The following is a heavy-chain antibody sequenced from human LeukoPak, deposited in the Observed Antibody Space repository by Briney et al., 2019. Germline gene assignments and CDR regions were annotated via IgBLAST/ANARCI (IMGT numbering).Heavy chain of an antibody. V-gene: IGHV3-23*01. CDR2: ISGSGGST. J-gene: IGHJ4*02. CDR1: GFTFSSYA. D-gene: IGHD6-13*01. Sequence: GGSLRLSCAASGFTFSSYAMSWVRQAPGKGLEWVSAISGSGGSTYYADSVKGRFTISRDNSKNTLYLQINSLRAEDTAVYHCDRGYSIDYWGQGTLVTVSS. CDR3: DRGYSIDY.